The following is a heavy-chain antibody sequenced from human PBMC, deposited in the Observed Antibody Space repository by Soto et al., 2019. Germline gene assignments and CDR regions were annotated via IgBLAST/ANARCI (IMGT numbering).Heavy chain of an antibody. D-gene: IGHD2-2*01. CDR1: GFTFSSYS. CDR2: ISSSSSYI. V-gene: IGHV3-21*01. Sequence: EVQLVESGGGLVKPGGSLRLSCAASGFTFSSYSMNWVRRAPGKGLEWVSSISSSSSYIYYADSVKGRFTISRDNAKNSLYLQMNSLRAEDTAVYYCARDRDIIVVPGEYAFDIWGQGTMVTVSS. J-gene: IGHJ3*02. CDR3: ARDRDIIVVPGEYAFDI.